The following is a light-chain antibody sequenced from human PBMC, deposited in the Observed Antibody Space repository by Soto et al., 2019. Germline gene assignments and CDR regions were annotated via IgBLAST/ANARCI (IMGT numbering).Light chain of an antibody. Sequence: DIHLTQSPSLLSASVVDRFTITFLASQGISQYVAWYQQKPGKAPKLLVYAAVVLQDGVPSRFSGTGSATEFILIINGLQPEDFATYYCQQVSYYPFTFGGGTKVDIK. J-gene: IGKJ4*01. CDR1: QGISQY. V-gene: IGKV1-9*01. CDR2: AAV. CDR3: QQVSYYPFT.